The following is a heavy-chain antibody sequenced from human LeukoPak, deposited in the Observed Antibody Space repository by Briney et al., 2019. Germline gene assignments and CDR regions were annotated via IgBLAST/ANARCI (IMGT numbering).Heavy chain of an antibody. Sequence: ASVKFSCKASGYTFSTYRIIWVRQAPGQGLEWMGWISVYNGNTNYAQKLQGRVTMTTDTSTSTAYMELRSLRSDDTALYYCARGSSGWSFDYWGQGTLVTVSS. CDR2: ISVYNGNT. J-gene: IGHJ4*02. D-gene: IGHD6-13*01. CDR1: GYTFSTYR. CDR3: ARGSSGWSFDY. V-gene: IGHV1-18*01.